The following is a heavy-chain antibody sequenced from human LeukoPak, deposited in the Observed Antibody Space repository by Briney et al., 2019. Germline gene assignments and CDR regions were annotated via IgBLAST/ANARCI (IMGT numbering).Heavy chain of an antibody. Sequence: PGGSLRLSCAASGFTFHSYAMSWVRQAPGKGLEWVSSLSGSGGRKDYADSVKGRFTISRDNSKNKLYLQMNSLRAEDTAVYYCAKTSGATPYYYYMDVWGKGDTVTVSS. CDR3: AKTSGATPYYYYMDV. J-gene: IGHJ6*03. CDR2: LSGSGGRK. D-gene: IGHD3-10*01. CDR1: GFTFHSYA. V-gene: IGHV3-23*01.